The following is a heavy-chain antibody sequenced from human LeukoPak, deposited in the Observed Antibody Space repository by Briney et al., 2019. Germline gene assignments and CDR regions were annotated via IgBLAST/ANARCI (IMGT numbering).Heavy chain of an antibody. CDR1: GFTFGDYA. Sequence: GGSLRLSCAASGFTFGDYAMHWVRQAPGKGLEWVSGISWNSGSIGYADSVKGRFTISRDNAKNSLYLQMNSLRADDTAVYYCARVTTGTGEHYFDYWGQGTLVTVSS. CDR2: ISWNSGSI. CDR3: ARVTTGTGEHYFDY. D-gene: IGHD1-1*01. V-gene: IGHV3-9*01. J-gene: IGHJ4*02.